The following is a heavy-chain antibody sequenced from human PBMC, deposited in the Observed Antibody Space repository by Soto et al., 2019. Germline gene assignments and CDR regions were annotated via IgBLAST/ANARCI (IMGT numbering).Heavy chain of an antibody. CDR2: INPNSGGT. D-gene: IGHD3-9*01. J-gene: IGHJ6*02. V-gene: IGHV1-2*02. Sequence: ASVKVSCKASGYTFTGYYMHWVRQAPGQGLAWMGWINPNSGGTNYAQKFQGRVTMTRDTSISTAYMELSRLRSDDTAVYYCAREHSGILAGYPFCMDVWGQGTTVTV. CDR1: GYTFTGYY. CDR3: AREHSGILAGYPFCMDV.